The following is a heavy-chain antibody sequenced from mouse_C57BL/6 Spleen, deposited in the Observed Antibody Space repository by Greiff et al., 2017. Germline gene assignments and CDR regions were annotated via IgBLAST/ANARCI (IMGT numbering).Heavy chain of an antibody. D-gene: IGHD2-1*01. J-gene: IGHJ3*01. CDR3: ARLSYGKGFAY. CDR2: ISSGSSTI. V-gene: IGHV5-17*01. Sequence: DVQLVESGGGLVKPGGSLKLSCAASGFTFSDYGMHWVRQAPEKGLEWVAYISSGSSTIYYADTVKGRFTISRDNAKNTLFLQMTSLRSEDTAMYYCARLSYGKGFAYWGQGTLVTVSA. CDR1: GFTFSDYG.